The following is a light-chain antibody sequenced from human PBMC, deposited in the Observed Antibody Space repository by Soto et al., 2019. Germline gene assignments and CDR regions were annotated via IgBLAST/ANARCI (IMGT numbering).Light chain of an antibody. J-gene: IGKJ4*01. CDR3: QQTYRTPLT. V-gene: IGKV1-39*01. CDR1: QYIGRY. CDR2: AAS. Sequence: DIQMTQSPSSPSASVGDRVTITCRAGQYIGRYLNWYQQKPGKAPKLLIYAASSLHSGVPSRFSGSGSGTDFTLTISSLQPEDFATYSCQQTYRTPLTFGGGTKVEIK.